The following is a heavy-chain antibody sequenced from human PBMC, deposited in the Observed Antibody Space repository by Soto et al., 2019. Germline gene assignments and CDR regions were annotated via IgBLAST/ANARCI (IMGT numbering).Heavy chain of an antibody. CDR3: ARRYGGTFDY. CDR1: GGSTSSYY. Sequence: SETLSLTCTVSGGSTSSYYWSWIRQPPGKGLEWIGYIYYSGSTNYNPSLKSRVTISVDTSKNQFSLKLSSVTAADTAVYYCARRYGGTFDYWGQGTLVTVSS. D-gene: IGHD2-15*01. V-gene: IGHV4-59*08. J-gene: IGHJ4*02. CDR2: IYYSGST.